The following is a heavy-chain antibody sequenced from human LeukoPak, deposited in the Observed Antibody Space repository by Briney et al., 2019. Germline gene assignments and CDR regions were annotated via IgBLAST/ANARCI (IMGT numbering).Heavy chain of an antibody. CDR2: IRSDGSNK. CDR3: AKDLGQMATRSVDYFDY. D-gene: IGHD5-24*01. CDR1: GFTFSSFG. Sequence: GGSLRLSCAASGFTFSSFGMHWVRQAPGKGLEWVAFIRSDGSNKYYPDSVKGRFTISRDNSKNTLYLQMNSLRAEDSAVYYCAKDLGQMATRSVDYFDYWGQGTLVTVSS. J-gene: IGHJ4*02. V-gene: IGHV3-30*02.